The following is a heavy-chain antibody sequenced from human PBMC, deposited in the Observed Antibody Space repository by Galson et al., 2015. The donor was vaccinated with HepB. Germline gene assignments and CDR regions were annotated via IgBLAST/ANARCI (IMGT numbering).Heavy chain of an antibody. CDR2: ISTYNGDT. CDR3: ARDGGMEWSPYKNYFDH. J-gene: IGHJ4*02. V-gene: IGHV1-18*04. D-gene: IGHD3-3*01. CDR1: GYTFSNYG. Sequence: VSCKASGYTFSNYGINWVRQAPGQGLEWMGWISTYNGDTNCPEKFQGRVSMTTDTSTSTAYMELRSLESGDTAVYYCARDGGMEWSPYKNYFDHWGQGTLVTVSS.